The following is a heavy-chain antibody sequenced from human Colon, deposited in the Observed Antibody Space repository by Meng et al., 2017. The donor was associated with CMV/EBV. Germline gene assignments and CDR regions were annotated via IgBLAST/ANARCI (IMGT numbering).Heavy chain of an antibody. CDR1: GFSFRSYG. CDR2: ISSDGSNK. Sequence: GFSFRSYGMHWGRQAPGKGVEWVAIISSDGSNKNHADSVKGRFTISRDNFKNTLYLQMNSLRAEDAAVYYCAKGDQPIAVAGYFDYWGQGTLVTVSS. CDR3: AKGDQPIAVAGYFDY. D-gene: IGHD6-19*01. V-gene: IGHV3-30*18. J-gene: IGHJ4*02.